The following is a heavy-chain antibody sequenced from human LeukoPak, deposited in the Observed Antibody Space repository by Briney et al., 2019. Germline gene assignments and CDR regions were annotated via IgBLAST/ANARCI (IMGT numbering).Heavy chain of an antibody. CDR1: GGSFSGYY. Sequence: SETLSLTCAVYGGSFSGYYWSRIRQPPGRGLEWIGEINHSGSTNYNPSLKSRVTISVDTSKNQFPLKLSSVTAADTAVYYCARGEYYDFWSGSLPDYWGQGTLVTVSS. V-gene: IGHV4-34*01. D-gene: IGHD3-3*01. CDR3: ARGEYYDFWSGSLPDY. CDR2: INHSGST. J-gene: IGHJ4*02.